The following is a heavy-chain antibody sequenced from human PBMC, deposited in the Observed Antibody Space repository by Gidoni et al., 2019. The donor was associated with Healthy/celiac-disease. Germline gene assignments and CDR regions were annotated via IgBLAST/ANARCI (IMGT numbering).Heavy chain of an antibody. CDR1: GGTFSSYA. J-gene: IGHJ4*02. V-gene: IGHV1-69*01. CDR3: ARDWEEYSTGYEGGDY. D-gene: IGHD6-6*01. CDR2: IIPIFGTA. Sequence: QVQLVQSGAEVQKPGSSVTVSCKASGGTFSSYAISWVRQAPGQGLEWMGGIIPIFGTAHYAQKFQGRVTITADESTSTAYMELSSLRSEDTAVYYCARDWEEYSTGYEGGDYWGQGTLVTVSS.